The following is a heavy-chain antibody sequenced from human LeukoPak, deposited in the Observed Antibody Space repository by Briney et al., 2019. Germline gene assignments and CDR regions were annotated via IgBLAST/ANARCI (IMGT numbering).Heavy chain of an antibody. CDR1: GFTVSSNY. CDR3: ARAVDV. J-gene: IGHJ6*02. Sequence: PGGSLRLSCAASGFTVSSNYMSWVRQVPGKGPEWVSVIYSGGSTYYADSVKGRFTVSRDNSKNTLYLQMNSLRAEDTAVYYCARAVDVWGQGTTVTVSS. CDR2: IYSGGST. V-gene: IGHV3-53*01.